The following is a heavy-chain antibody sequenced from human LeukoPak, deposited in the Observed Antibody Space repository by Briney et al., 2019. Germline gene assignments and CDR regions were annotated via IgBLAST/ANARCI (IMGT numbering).Heavy chain of an antibody. D-gene: IGHD5-24*01. Sequence: SETLSLTCTVSGGSISSYYWSWIRQPPGKGLEWIGYIYYSGSTNYNPSLKSRVTISVDTSKNQFSLKLSSVTAADTAVYYCARARGAAFDIWGQGTMATVSS. CDR1: GGSISSYY. J-gene: IGHJ3*02. CDR2: IYYSGST. CDR3: ARARGAAFDI. V-gene: IGHV4-59*01.